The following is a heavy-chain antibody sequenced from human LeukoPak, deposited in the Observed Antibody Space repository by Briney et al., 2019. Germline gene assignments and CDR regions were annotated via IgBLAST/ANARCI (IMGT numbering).Heavy chain of an antibody. J-gene: IGHJ4*02. CDR2: IKQDGSDK. D-gene: IGHD1-26*01. CDR3: ARGGGDY. CDR1: GFTFSDYW. V-gene: IGHV3-7*01. Sequence: GGSLRLSCVASGFTFSDYWMTRVRQAPGKGLEWVANIKQDGSDKKYVDSVKGRFTISRDNARNSLYLQMDSLRDEDTAVYYCARGGGDYWGQGTLVTVTS.